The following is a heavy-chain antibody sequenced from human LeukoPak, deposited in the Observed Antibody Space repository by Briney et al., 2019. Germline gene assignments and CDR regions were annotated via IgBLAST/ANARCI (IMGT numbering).Heavy chain of an antibody. CDR2: ISGDGSTT. J-gene: IGHJ4*02. CDR1: GFTFSSYW. Sequence: GGSLRLSCAASGFTFSSYWMHWVRHAPGKGLVWVSRISGDGSTTSYADSVKGRFTIPRDNAKNTLHLQMNSLRVEDTSVYYCARGTYYGSFDLWGQGTLVTVSS. CDR3: ARGTYYGSFDL. D-gene: IGHD4-17*01. V-gene: IGHV3-74*01.